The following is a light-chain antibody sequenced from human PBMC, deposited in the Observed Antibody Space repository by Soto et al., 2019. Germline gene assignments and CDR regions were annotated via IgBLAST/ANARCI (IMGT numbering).Light chain of an antibody. CDR1: SSDVGRYDH. Sequence: QSVLTQPPSASGSPGQSVTISCTGTSSDVGRYDHVSWYQQHPGKAPKLMIYEVSKRPSGVPDRFSGSKSGNTASLTVSGLQAEDEAEYHCTSYAGISNLLFGGGTQLTVL. J-gene: IGLJ2*01. CDR2: EVS. CDR3: TSYAGISNLL. V-gene: IGLV2-8*01.